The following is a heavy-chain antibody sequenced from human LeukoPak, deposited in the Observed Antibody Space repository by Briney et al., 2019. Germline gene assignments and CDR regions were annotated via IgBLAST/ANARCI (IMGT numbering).Heavy chain of an antibody. CDR3: AKGGLTSRDYYFDY. CDR2: ISYDGSNK. D-gene: IGHD3/OR15-3a*01. J-gene: IGHJ4*02. Sequence: GGSLRLSCAASGFTFSSYGMHWVRQAPGKGLEWVAVISYDGSNKYYADSVKGRFTISRDNSKNTLYLQMNSLRAEDTAVYYCAKGGLTSRDYYFDYWGQGTLVTVSS. V-gene: IGHV3-30*18. CDR1: GFTFSSYG.